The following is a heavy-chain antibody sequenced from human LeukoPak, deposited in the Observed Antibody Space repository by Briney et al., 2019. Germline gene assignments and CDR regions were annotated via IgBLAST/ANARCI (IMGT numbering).Heavy chain of an antibody. CDR2: ISGSGGST. J-gene: IGHJ4*02. V-gene: IGHV3-23*01. CDR3: AKVSLLWFGEFL. Sequence: PGGSLRLSCAASGFTFSSYAMSCVRQAPGKGLEWVSAISGSGGSTYYADSVKGRFTISRDNSKNTLYLQMNSLRAEDTAVYYCAKVSLLWFGEFLWGQGSLVTVSS. D-gene: IGHD3-10*01. CDR1: GFTFSSYA.